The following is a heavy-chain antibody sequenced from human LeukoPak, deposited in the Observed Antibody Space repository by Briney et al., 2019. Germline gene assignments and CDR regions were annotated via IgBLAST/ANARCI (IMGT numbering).Heavy chain of an antibody. CDR2: ISAYNGNT. CDR3: ATHRLGIAVATGDAFDI. J-gene: IGHJ3*02. Sequence: GASVKVSCKASGYTFTSYGISWVRQAPGQGLEWMGWISAYNGNTNYAQKLQGRVTMTTDTSTSTAYMELRSLRSDDTAVYYCATHRLGIAVATGDAFDIWGQGTMVTVSS. D-gene: IGHD6-19*01. V-gene: IGHV1-18*01. CDR1: GYTFTSYG.